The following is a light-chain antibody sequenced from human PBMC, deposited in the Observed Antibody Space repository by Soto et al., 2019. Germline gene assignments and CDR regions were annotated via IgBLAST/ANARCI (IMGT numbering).Light chain of an antibody. CDR2: DVS. Sequence: QSVLTQPASVSGSPGQSITLSPTGNSREICGYNYVSWYQQHPGKAPKFMIYDVSNRPSGVSNRFSGSKSGNTASLTISGLQAEDEADYYCCSYTTSNTRQIVFGTGTKVTVL. J-gene: IGLJ1*01. V-gene: IGLV2-14*01. CDR3: CSYTTSNTRQIV. CDR1: SREICGYNY.